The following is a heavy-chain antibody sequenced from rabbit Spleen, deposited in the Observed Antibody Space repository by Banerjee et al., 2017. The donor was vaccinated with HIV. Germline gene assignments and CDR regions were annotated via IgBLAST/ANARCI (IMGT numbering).Heavy chain of an antibody. Sequence: GKGLEWIGIIYAAKGSTDYASWVNGRFTISSDNAQSTVDLKMTSLTAADTATYFCARDTSSSFSSYGMDLWAQAPWSPS. J-gene: IGHJ6*01. D-gene: IGHD1-1*01. V-gene: IGHV1S7*01. CDR2: IYAAKGST. CDR3: ARDTSSSFSSYGMDL.